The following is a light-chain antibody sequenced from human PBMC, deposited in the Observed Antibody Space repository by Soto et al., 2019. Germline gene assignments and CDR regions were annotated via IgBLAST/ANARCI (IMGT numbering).Light chain of an antibody. J-gene: IGKJ4*01. CDR2: DAS. Sequence: EIVLTQSPVTLSLSPGERATLSCRASQSVRTYLAWYQVKPGQAPRLLIYDASRRASGVPARFSGSGSGTDFTLTISSLEPEDFAVYYCQQRSNWFLTFGGGTKVEIK. CDR1: QSVRTY. V-gene: IGKV3-11*01. CDR3: QQRSNWFLT.